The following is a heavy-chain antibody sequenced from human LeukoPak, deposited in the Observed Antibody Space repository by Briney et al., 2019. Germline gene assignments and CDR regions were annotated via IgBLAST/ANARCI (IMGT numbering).Heavy chain of an antibody. J-gene: IGHJ4*02. CDR3: VRAGDSGYNSYRPTFSDY. D-gene: IGHD5-24*01. CDR2: VSSSSSYI. V-gene: IGHV3-21*01. CDR1: GFILTNYN. Sequence: GGSLRLSCAASGFILTNYNMNWVRQAPGKGLEWVSCVSSSSSYIFYGDSVKGRFTVSRDNAENSLYLQMNSLRAEDTAVYYCVRAGDSGYNSYRPTFSDYWGQGILVTVSS.